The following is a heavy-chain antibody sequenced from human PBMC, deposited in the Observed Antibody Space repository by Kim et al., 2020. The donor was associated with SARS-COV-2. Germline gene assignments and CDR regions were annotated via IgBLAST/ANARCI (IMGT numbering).Heavy chain of an antibody. CDR3: ARDGSPSRMIVPENAFDI. CDR1: GFTFSSYA. J-gene: IGHJ3*02. CDR2: ISYDGSNK. D-gene: IGHD3-22*01. V-gene: IGHV3-30-3*01. Sequence: GGSLRLSCAASGFTFSSYAMHWVRQAPGKGLEWVAVISYDGSNKYYADSVKGRFTISRDNSKNTLYLQMNSLRAEDTAVYYCARDGSPSRMIVPENAFDIWGEGRKVTVSS.